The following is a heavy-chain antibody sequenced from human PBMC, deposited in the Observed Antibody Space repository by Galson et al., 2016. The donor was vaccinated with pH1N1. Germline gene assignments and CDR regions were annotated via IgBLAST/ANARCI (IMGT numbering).Heavy chain of an antibody. Sequence: SLRLSCAASGLSVRNNYMNWVRQAPGKGLEWVSVIDSGGNSFYADSVKGRFTMSRDNSKNTVYLQMNSVRVGDTGIYYCAKEGQWYGGNWFDPWGQGTLVTVSS. CDR2: IDSGGNS. CDR3: AKEGQWYGGNWFDP. J-gene: IGHJ5*02. CDR1: GLSVRNNY. D-gene: IGHD3-10*01. V-gene: IGHV3-53*01.